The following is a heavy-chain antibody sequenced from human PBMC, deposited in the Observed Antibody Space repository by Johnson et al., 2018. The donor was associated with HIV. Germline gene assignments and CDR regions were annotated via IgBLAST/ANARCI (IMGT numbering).Heavy chain of an antibody. CDR3: ASRQYFSSFDI. CDR2: IYSGGST. Sequence: EVQLVESGGGLVQPGGSLRLSCAASGFTVSNNYMTWVRQAPGKGLEWVSLIYSGGSTYYADSVQGRFTISRDNSKNTLYLQMNSLRAEDTAVYYCASRQYFSSFDIWGQGTMVTVSS. D-gene: IGHD3-3*01. J-gene: IGHJ3*02. CDR1: GFTVSNNY. V-gene: IGHV3-66*01.